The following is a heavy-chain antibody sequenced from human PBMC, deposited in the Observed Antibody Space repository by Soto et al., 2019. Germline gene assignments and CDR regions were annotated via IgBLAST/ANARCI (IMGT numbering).Heavy chain of an antibody. CDR3: ARENYDFWSGYYMGTGFDY. V-gene: IGHV4-59*01. CDR2: IYYSGST. D-gene: IGHD3-3*01. J-gene: IGHJ4*02. Sequence: PSETLSLTCTVSGGSISSYYLSWIRQPPGKGLEWIGYIYYSGSTNYNPSLKSRVTISVDTSKNQFSLKLGSVTAADTAVYYCARENYDFWSGYYMGTGFDYWGQGTLVTVPS. CDR1: GGSISSYY.